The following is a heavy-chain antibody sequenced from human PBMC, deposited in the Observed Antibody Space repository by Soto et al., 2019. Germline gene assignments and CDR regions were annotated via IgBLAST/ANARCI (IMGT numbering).Heavy chain of an antibody. V-gene: IGHV4-4*02. CDR3: ASLGTTVDTFDY. Sequence: SETLPLTCAVSVGSISSSNWWSWVRQPPGKGLEWIGEIYHTGSTNYNPSLKSRVTISLDKSKNQFSLKLSSVTAADTAVYYCASLGTTVDTFDYWGQGTLVTVS. CDR1: VGSISSSNW. J-gene: IGHJ4*02. CDR2: IYHTGST. D-gene: IGHD4-4*01.